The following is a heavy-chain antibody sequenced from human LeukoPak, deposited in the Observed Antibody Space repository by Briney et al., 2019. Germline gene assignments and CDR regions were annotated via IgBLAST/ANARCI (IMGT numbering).Heavy chain of an antibody. Sequence: ASVKVSCKASGYTFTSYGNSWVRQAPGQGLEWMGWISAYNGNTNYAQKLQGRVTMTTDTSTSTAYMELRSLRSDDTAVYYCARVKTDDYGDYVGGDYWGQGTLVTVSS. CDR3: ARVKTDDYGDYVGGDY. D-gene: IGHD4-17*01. J-gene: IGHJ4*02. CDR2: ISAYNGNT. CDR1: GYTFTSYG. V-gene: IGHV1-18*01.